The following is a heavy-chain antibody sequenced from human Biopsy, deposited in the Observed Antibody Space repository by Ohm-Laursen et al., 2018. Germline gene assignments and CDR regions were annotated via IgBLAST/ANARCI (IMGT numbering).Heavy chain of an antibody. J-gene: IGHJ4*02. CDR2: IIAVSGLV. V-gene: IGHV1-69*17. Sequence: GSSVKVSCKVSGGTFSNYAISWVRQAPGAGLEWMGGIIAVSGLVNYAPKFQGRVSITADKSTTTAYMELSNLKSEDTAVYYCATPFQYYDSWGGYPPFDHWGQGTLVTVSS. CDR1: GGTFSNYA. CDR3: ATPFQYYDSWGGYPPFDH. D-gene: IGHD3-3*01.